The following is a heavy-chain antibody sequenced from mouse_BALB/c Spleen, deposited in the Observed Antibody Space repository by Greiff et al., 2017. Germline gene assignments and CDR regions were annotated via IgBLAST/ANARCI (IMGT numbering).Heavy chain of an antibody. CDR1: GYTFTSYV. J-gene: IGHJ4*01. CDR3: ARLGGRLLRFYAMDY. CDR2: INPYNDGT. V-gene: IGHV1-14*01. D-gene: IGHD1-1*01. Sequence: EVQLQQSGPELVKPGASVKMSCKASGYTFTSYVMHWVKQKPGQGLEWIGYINPYNDGTKYNEKFKGKATLTSDKSSSTAYMELSSLTSEDSAVYYCARLGGRLLRFYAMDYWGQGTSVTVSS.